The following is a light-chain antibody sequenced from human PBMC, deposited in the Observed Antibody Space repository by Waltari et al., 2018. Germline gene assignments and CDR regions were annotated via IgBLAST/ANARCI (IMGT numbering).Light chain of an antibody. CDR2: AAS. CDR3: QQLKSYPIT. J-gene: IGKJ4*01. Sequence: TQLTQSPSSLAASVGDRVTISCRTSQVILGYLSWYQQKPGKAPKLLIYAASTFQRGVPSRFSGSGSGMDFNITISNLQPEDFATYYCQQLKSYPITFGGGTKVEIK. V-gene: IGKV1-9*01. CDR1: QVILGY.